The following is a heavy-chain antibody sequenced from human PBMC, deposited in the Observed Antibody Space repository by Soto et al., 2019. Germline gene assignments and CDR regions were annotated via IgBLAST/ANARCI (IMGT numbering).Heavy chain of an antibody. CDR1: GGSISSSSYY. Sequence: PSETLSLTCTVSGGSISSSSYYWGWIRQPPGKRLEWIGSIYYSGSTYYNPSLKSRVTISVDTSKNQFSLKLSSVTAADTAVFYCEVTTTSLYYYYYYMDVWGKGTTVTVSS. V-gene: IGHV4-39*01. J-gene: IGHJ6*03. CDR3: EVTTTSLYYYYYYMDV. CDR2: IYYSGST. D-gene: IGHD4-17*01.